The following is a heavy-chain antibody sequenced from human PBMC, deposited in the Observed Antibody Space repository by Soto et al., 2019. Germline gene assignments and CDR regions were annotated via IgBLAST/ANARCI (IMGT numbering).Heavy chain of an antibody. V-gene: IGHV3-23*01. J-gene: IGHJ5*02. CDR3: AEWARYCSGADCRA. D-gene: IGHD2-15*01. CDR1: GFPFSSRA. CDR2: ISGSGTIT. Sequence: DVQLLESGGGLVQPGGSLRLSCAASGFPFSSRAMSWVRQAPGKGLEWVTAISGSGTITYYADSVKGRFTISRDTSKNTLSLQINSLRADATAVYYCAEWARYCSGADCRAWGQGTLVTVSS.